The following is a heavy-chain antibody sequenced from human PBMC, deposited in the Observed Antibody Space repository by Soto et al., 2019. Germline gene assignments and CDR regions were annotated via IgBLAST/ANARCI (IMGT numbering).Heavy chain of an antibody. J-gene: IGHJ6*03. CDR1: GYSFTSYW. D-gene: IGHD2-15*01. Sequence: EVQLVQSGAEVKKPGESLKISCKGSGYSFTSYWIGWVRQMPGKGLEWMGNIYPGDSDTRYSPSFQGQVTISADKSISTAYLQWSSLKASDTAMYYCARSNCSGGSCYSSLYYMDVWGKGTTVTVSS. V-gene: IGHV5-51*03. CDR3: ARSNCSGGSCYSSLYYMDV. CDR2: IYPGDSDT.